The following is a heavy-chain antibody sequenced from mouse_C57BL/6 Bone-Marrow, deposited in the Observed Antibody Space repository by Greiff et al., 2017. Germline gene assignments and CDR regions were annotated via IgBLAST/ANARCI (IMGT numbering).Heavy chain of an antibody. CDR2: IRSKSSNYAT. Sequence: EVQGVESGGGLVQPKGSLKLSCAASGFTFNTYAMHWVRQAPGKGLEWVARIRSKSSNYATYYADSVKDRFTISRDDSQSMLYLQMNNLKTEDTAMYYCVRSTTVVEGFAYWGQGTLVTVSA. CDR1: GFTFNTYA. J-gene: IGHJ3*01. V-gene: IGHV10-3*01. CDR3: VRSTTVVEGFAY. D-gene: IGHD1-1*01.